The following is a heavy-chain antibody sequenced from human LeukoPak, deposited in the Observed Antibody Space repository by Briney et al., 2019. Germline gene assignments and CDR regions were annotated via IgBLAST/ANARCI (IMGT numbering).Heavy chain of an antibody. CDR1: GYSFTSYW. V-gene: IGHV5-51*01. D-gene: IGHD3-3*01. J-gene: IGHJ6*03. CDR2: IYPGDSDT. Sequence: GESLKISCKGSGYSFTSYWIGWVRQMPGKGLEWMGIIYPGDSDTRYSPSFQGQVTISADKSISTAYLQWSSLKASDTAMYYCARQAYVGITIFGVVITPPYYYYMDVWGKGTTATVSS. CDR3: ARQAYVGITIFGVVITPPYYYYMDV.